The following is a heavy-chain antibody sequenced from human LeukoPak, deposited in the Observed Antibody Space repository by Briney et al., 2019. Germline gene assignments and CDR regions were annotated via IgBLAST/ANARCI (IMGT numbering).Heavy chain of an antibody. Sequence: SETLSLTCTVSGGSISSYYWSWIRQPPGKGPEWIGYIYYSGSTNYNPSLKSRVTISVDTSKNQFSLKLSSVTAADTAVYYCARYNHPNYDSSALDYWGQGTLVTVSS. CDR2: IYYSGST. CDR1: GGSISSYY. D-gene: IGHD3-22*01. J-gene: IGHJ4*02. V-gene: IGHV4-59*01. CDR3: ARYNHPNYDSSALDY.